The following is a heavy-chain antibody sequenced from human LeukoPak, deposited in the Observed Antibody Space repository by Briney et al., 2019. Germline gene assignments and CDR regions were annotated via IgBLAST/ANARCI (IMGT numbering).Heavy chain of an antibody. D-gene: IGHD3-10*01. J-gene: IGHJ4*02. CDR1: GFTFSSYG. Sequence: PGGSLRLSCAASGFTFSSYGMHWVRQAPGKGLEWVSFIWYDATNKHYAGSVKGRFTISRDNSKNTLYLQMNSLRTEDTAVYYCAKGRRTFGEYSFDYWGQGTLVTVSS. V-gene: IGHV3-30*02. CDR3: AKGRRTFGEYSFDY. CDR2: IWYDATNK.